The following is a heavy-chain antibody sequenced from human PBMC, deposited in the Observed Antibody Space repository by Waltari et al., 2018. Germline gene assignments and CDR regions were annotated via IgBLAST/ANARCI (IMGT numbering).Heavy chain of an antibody. V-gene: IGHV1-2*06. J-gene: IGHJ4*02. CDR3: ARGTMVRGRLEDY. Sequence: QVQLVQSGAAVKKPGASVKVSCKDSGYTFTGYYMHWVRQAPGQGLEWMGRINPNSGGTNYAQKFQGRVTMTRDTSISTAYMELSRLRSDDTAVYYCARGTMVRGRLEDYWGQGTLVTVSS. CDR1: GYTFTGYY. D-gene: IGHD3-10*01. CDR2: INPNSGGT.